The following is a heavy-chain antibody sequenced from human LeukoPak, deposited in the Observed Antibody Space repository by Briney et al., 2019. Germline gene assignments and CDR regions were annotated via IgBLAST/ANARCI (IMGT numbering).Heavy chain of an antibody. D-gene: IGHD3-22*01. Sequence: PSETLSLTCTVSGGSISSYYWSWIRQPAGKGLEWIGRIYTSGSTNYNPSLKGRVTMSVDTSKNQFSLKLSSVTAADTAVYYCARGGVWSYYDSSGYYDYWGQGTLVTVSS. CDR2: IYTSGST. CDR3: ARGGVWSYYDSSGYYDY. V-gene: IGHV4-4*07. J-gene: IGHJ4*02. CDR1: GGSISSYY.